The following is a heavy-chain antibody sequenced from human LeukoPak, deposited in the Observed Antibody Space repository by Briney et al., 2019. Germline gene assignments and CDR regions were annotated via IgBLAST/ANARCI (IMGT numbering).Heavy chain of an antibody. CDR1: GGSFSGYY. D-gene: IGHD6-19*01. Sequence: SETLSFTCAVYGGSFSGYYWNWIRQPPGKGLEWIGEINHSESTNYNPSLKSRVTISVDTSKNQFSLKLSSVTAADTAVYYCASRSRFGRGSSGWQTSYYFDYWGQGTLVTVSS. J-gene: IGHJ4*02. CDR3: ASRSRFGRGSSGWQTSYYFDY. V-gene: IGHV4-34*01. CDR2: INHSEST.